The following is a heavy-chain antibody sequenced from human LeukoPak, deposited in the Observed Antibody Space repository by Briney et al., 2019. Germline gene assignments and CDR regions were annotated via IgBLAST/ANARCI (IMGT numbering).Heavy chain of an antibody. D-gene: IGHD6-19*01. J-gene: IGHJ4*02. Sequence: ASVKVSCKASGYTFTSYYMHWVRQAPGQGLEWMGRINPNSGGTNYAQKFQGRVTMTRDTSISTAYMELSRLRSDDTAVYYCAREGGSGWYDFDYWGQGTLATVSS. CDR3: AREGGSGWYDFDY. V-gene: IGHV1-2*06. CDR1: GYTFTSYY. CDR2: INPNSGGT.